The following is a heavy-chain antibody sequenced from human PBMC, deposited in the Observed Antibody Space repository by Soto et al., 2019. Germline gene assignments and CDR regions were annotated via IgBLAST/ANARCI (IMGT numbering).Heavy chain of an antibody. J-gene: IGHJ4*02. V-gene: IGHV1-18*01. CDR3: ASTYCSSTSCSPADFDY. CDR2: ISAYNGNT. D-gene: IGHD2-2*01. CDR1: GYTFTSYG. Sequence: ASVKVSCKASGYTFTSYGISWVRQAPGQGLEWMGWISAYNGNTNYAQKLQGRVTMTTDTSTSTAYMELRSLRSDDTAVYYCASTYCSSTSCSPADFDYWGQGTLVTVSS.